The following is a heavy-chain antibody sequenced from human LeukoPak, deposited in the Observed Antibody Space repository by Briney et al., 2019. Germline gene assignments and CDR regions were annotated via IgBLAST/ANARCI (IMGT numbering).Heavy chain of an antibody. CDR2: IHYSGST. J-gene: IGHJ5*02. D-gene: IGHD2-15*01. Sequence: PSETLSLTCTVSGGSISSSSYYWGWIRQPPGKGLEWIGSIHYSGSTNYNPSLKSRVTISVDKSKNQFSLKLSSVTAADTAVYYCARDLRRSVAALYNWFDPWGQGTLVTVSS. CDR3: ARDLRRSVAALYNWFDP. V-gene: IGHV4-39*07. CDR1: GGSISSSSYY.